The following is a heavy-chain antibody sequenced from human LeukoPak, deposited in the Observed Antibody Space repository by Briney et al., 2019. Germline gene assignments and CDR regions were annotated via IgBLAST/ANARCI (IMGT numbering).Heavy chain of an antibody. Sequence: SETLSLTCTVSGGSISSGDYYWSCIRQPPGKGLECIGYIYYSGSTYYNPSLKSRVTISSDTSKNQFSLKLSSVTAADTAVYYCARVPFYDSSGVYWGQGALVTVSS. CDR2: IYYSGST. J-gene: IGHJ4*02. V-gene: IGHV4-30-4*01. CDR1: GGSISSGDYY. CDR3: ARVPFYDSSGVY. D-gene: IGHD3-22*01.